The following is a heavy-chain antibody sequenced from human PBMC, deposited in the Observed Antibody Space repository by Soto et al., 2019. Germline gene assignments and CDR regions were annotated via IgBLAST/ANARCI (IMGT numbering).Heavy chain of an antibody. CDR1: GGSFSGYY. V-gene: IGHV4-34*01. CDR2: INHSGST. Sequence: SETLSLTCAVYGGSFSGYYWSWIRQPPGKGLEWIGEINHSGSTNYNPSLKSRVTISVDTSKNKFSLKVSPVTAADTAVYYCARHSKGYSGYDEAYDAVDIWGQGTMVTVSS. J-gene: IGHJ3*02. D-gene: IGHD5-12*01. CDR3: ARHSKGYSGYDEAYDAVDI.